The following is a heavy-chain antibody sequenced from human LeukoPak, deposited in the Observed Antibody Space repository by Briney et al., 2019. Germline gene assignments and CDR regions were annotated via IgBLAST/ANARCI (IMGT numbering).Heavy chain of an antibody. D-gene: IGHD3-3*01. CDR1: GFTFSSYA. Sequence: GGSLRLSCAASGFTFSSYAMHWVRQAPGKGVEGVAVISYDGSNKYYADSVKGRFTISRDNSKNTLYLQMNSLRAEDAAVYYCARDLLKDFGVVIIRRYYYGMDVWGQGTTVTVSS. CDR2: ISYDGSNK. CDR3: ARDLLKDFGVVIIRRYYYGMDV. V-gene: IGHV3-30-3*01. J-gene: IGHJ6*02.